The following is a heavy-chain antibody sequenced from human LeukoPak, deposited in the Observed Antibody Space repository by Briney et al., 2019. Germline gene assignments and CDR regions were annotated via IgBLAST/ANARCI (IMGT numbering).Heavy chain of an antibody. V-gene: IGHV1-69*05. J-gene: IGHJ5*02. CDR2: IIPLFGTT. D-gene: IGHD3-3*01. CDR1: GGTFSYTA. CDR3: ARAAYKDFWSEYNYFGP. Sequence: SVKASCKASGGTFSYTAISWVRQAPGQGLEWMGGIIPLFGTTNYAQKFQGRVTITKNDSTTTAYMELSSLRSDDTAMYYCARAAYKDFWSEYNYFGPWGQGSLVTVSS.